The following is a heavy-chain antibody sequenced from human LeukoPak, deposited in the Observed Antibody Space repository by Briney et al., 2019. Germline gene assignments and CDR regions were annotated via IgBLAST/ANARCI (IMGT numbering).Heavy chain of an antibody. D-gene: IGHD2-8*01. V-gene: IGHV3-23*01. CDR1: GFTFNNYV. CDR3: AKGYCVNDKCSNYDF. CDR2: VSNSGGST. Sequence: GGSLRLSCAASGFTFNNYVMSWIRQAPGEGLEWVSVVSNSGGSTYYADSVKGRFTISRDNSKNTMYLQMNSLRAEDTAVYYCAKGYCVNDKCSNYDFWGQGTLVTVSS. J-gene: IGHJ4*02.